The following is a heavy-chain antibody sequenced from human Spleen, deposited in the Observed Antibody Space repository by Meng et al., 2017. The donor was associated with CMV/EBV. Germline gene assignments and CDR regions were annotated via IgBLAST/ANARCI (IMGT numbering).Heavy chain of an antibody. Sequence: SLKISCAASGFTFDNYAMHWVRQAPGKGLQWVSGISWNSGSIGYADSVKGRFTISRDNAKNFLYLQMNSLRAEDMALYYCAKGSGGNFWWYFDYWGQGTLVTVSS. J-gene: IGHJ4*02. D-gene: IGHD4-23*01. CDR3: AKGSGGNFWWYFDY. CDR2: ISWNSGSI. V-gene: IGHV3-9*03. CDR1: GFTFDNYA.